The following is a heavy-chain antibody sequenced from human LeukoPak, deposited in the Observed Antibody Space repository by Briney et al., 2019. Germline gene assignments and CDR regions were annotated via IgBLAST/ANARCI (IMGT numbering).Heavy chain of an antibody. CDR1: GFTFSSAW. CDR2: IKNKTNGETT. J-gene: IGHJ5*02. V-gene: IGHV3-15*01. Sequence: GGSLRLSCAASGFTFSSAWMTWVRQAPGKGLEWVGHIKNKTNGETTDYAAPVKGRFIISRDDSKNTLYLQMNSLRTEDTAVYYCAKDLAKYSSWFDPWGQGTLVTVSS. CDR3: AKDLAKYSSWFDP. D-gene: IGHD6-6*01.